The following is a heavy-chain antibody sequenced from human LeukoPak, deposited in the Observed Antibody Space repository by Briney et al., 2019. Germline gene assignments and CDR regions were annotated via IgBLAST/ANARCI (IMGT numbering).Heavy chain of an antibody. Sequence: SETLSLTCTVSGGSISSSSYYWGWIRQPPGKGLEWIGSIYHSGSTYYNPSLKSRVTISVDTSKNQFSLKLSSVTAADTAVYYCARGHYDSSGYGYLPHFWGQGTLVTVSS. D-gene: IGHD3-22*01. CDR3: ARGHYDSSGYGYLPHF. CDR1: GGSISSSSYY. J-gene: IGHJ4*02. V-gene: IGHV4-39*07. CDR2: IYHSGST.